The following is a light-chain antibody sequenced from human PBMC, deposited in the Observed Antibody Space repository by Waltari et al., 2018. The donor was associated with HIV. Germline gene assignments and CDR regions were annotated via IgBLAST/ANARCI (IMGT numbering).Light chain of an antibody. CDR2: NIN. V-gene: IGLV1-44*01. CDR3: AAWDDGLHGWI. Sequence: QSVLTQPPSASGTPGQRVTIACSGSNSNIGSNPVNWYQQLPGTAPKLLIYNINQRPSGVPDRFSVSKSGISASLAISGLQSEDEAGYYCAAWDDGLHGWIFGGGTKLT. J-gene: IGLJ2*01. CDR1: NSNIGSNP.